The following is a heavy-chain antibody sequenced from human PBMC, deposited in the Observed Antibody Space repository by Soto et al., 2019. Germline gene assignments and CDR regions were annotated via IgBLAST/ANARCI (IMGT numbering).Heavy chain of an antibody. CDR1: GFTFSSYW. J-gene: IGHJ5*02. Sequence: EVQLVESGGGLVQPGGSLRLSCAASGFTFSSYWMSWVRQAPGKGLEWVANIKQDGSEKYYVDSVKGRFTISRDNAKISLYLQMNSLRAEDTAVYYCARDDDYSNYGPNWFDPWGQGTLVTVSS. CDR2: IKQDGSEK. CDR3: ARDDDYSNYGPNWFDP. D-gene: IGHD4-4*01. V-gene: IGHV3-7*01.